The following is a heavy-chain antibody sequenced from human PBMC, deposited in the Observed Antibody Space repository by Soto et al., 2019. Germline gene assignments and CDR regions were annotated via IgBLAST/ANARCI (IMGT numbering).Heavy chain of an antibody. CDR3: ARYSSSAHFDY. J-gene: IGHJ4*02. CDR2: IYYSGST. V-gene: IGHV4-31*03. D-gene: IGHD6-6*01. CDR1: GGSISSGGYY. Sequence: SETLSLTCTVSGGSISSGGYYWSWIRQHPGKGLEWIGYIYYSGSTYYNPSLKSRVTISVDTSKNQFSLKLSSVTAADTAVYYCARYSSSAHFDYWGQGTLVTVSS.